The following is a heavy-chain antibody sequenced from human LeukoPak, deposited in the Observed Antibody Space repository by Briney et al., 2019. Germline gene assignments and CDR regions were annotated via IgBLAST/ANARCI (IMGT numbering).Heavy chain of an antibody. J-gene: IGHJ4*02. Sequence: GGSLRLSCEASGLSVSGSLIHWVRQASGKGLEWVGHIKTKSYSYATGYAASLKGRFAISRDDSKNTAYLQMNSLKTEDTAVYYCARDHSNWNYAPDFWGQGTLVIVSS. D-gene: IGHD1-7*01. V-gene: IGHV3-73*01. CDR1: GLSVSGSL. CDR3: ARDHSNWNYAPDF. CDR2: IKTKSYSYAT.